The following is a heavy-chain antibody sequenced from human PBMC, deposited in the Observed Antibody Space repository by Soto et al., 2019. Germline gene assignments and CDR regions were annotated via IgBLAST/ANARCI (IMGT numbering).Heavy chain of an antibody. CDR3: TRDFQGPLDYGMDV. Sequence: LRLSCADSGFTFSSYWMSWVRQAPGQGLEWVANVKYDGSQTYYVGSVKGRFTISRDNAKNSLYLQMNSLRAEDTAVYYCTRDFQGPLDYGMDVWGQGTTVTVSS. CDR2: VKYDGSQT. V-gene: IGHV3-7*01. CDR1: GFTFSSYW. D-gene: IGHD1-1*01. J-gene: IGHJ6*02.